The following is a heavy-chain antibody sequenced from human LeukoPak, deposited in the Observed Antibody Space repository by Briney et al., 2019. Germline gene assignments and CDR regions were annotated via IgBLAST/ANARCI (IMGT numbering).Heavy chain of an antibody. Sequence: SVKVSCKASGFTFTSASIQCVRQARGQRLEWIGWIVGGSSDTYYAQKFQERVTITRDMSTSTAYLELSSLRSEDTALYYCAADPDTTMAFDYWGQGTLVTVSS. V-gene: IGHV1-58*02. D-gene: IGHD5-18*01. CDR1: GFTFTSAS. J-gene: IGHJ4*02. CDR3: AADPDTTMAFDY. CDR2: IVGGSSDT.